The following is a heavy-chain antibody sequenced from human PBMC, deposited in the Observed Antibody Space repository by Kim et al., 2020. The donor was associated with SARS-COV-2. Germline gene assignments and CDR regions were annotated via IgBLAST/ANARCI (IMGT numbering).Heavy chain of an antibody. CDR1: GFTFSSYA. CDR3: ARGCSSTSCLKDYYYYGMDV. J-gene: IGHJ6*02. D-gene: IGHD2-2*01. Sequence: GGSLRLSCAASGFTFSSYAMHWVRQAPGKGLEWVAVISYDGSNKYYADSVKGRFTISRDNSKNTLYLQMNSLRAEDTAVYYCARGCSSTSCLKDYYYYGMDVWGQGTTVTVSS. CDR2: ISYDGSNK. V-gene: IGHV3-30-3*01.